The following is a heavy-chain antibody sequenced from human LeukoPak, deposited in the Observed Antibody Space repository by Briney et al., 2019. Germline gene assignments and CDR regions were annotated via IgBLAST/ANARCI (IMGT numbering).Heavy chain of an antibody. CDR1: GFTFSSYA. CDR2: ISGSGGGT. D-gene: IGHD3-22*01. Sequence: GGSLRLSCAASGFTFSSYAMSWVRQAPGKGLEWVSSISGSGGGTYYADSVKGRFTISRDNSKNTLYLQMNSLRAEDTAVYYCAKLKEYYYGSSGYYPDAFDIWGQGTMVTVSS. CDR3: AKLKEYYYGSSGYYPDAFDI. J-gene: IGHJ3*02. V-gene: IGHV3-23*01.